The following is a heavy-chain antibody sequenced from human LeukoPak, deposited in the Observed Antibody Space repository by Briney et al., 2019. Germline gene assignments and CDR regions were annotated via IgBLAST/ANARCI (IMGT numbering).Heavy chain of an antibody. CDR3: TRAFEYGWFDP. V-gene: IGHV1-2*02. Sequence: ASVKVSCKASGYTFSDYFMHWVRQAPGQGLEWMGWINPKTGGTTYAQNFQGRVTMTRDMSITTAYMDLSRLRSDDTAVYYCTRAFEYGWFDPRGQGTLVTVSS. J-gene: IGHJ5*02. CDR1: GYTFSDYF. CDR2: INPKTGGT. D-gene: IGHD4-17*01.